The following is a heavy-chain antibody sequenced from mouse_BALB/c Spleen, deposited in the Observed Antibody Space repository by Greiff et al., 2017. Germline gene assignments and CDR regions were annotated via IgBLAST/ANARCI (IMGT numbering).Heavy chain of an antibody. CDR1: GFTFSSYG. CDR2: ISSGGSYT. J-gene: IGHJ4*01. CDR3: ATGLYAMDY. D-gene: IGHD3-1*01. V-gene: IGHV5-6*03. Sequence: EVKLVESGGGLVKPGGSLKLSCAASGFTFSSYGMSWVRQTPDKRLEWVATISSGGSYTYYPDSVKGRFTISRDNAKNTLYLQMSSLKSEDTAMYYCATGLYAMDYWGQGTSVTVSS.